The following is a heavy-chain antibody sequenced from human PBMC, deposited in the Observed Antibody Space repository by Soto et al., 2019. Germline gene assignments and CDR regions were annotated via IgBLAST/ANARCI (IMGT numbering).Heavy chain of an antibody. V-gene: IGHV4-39*01. CDR3: ARDILTGYPTYYGMDV. D-gene: IGHD3-9*01. J-gene: IGHJ6*02. CDR2: IDYRGNT. Sequence: SETLSLTCTVSGGSFSSRIYYWGWIRQPPGKGLEWIGTIDYRGNTYYNPSLKSRVTISVDTSKSQFSLKLSSVTAADTAVYYCARDILTGYPTYYGMDVWGQGTTVTVS. CDR1: GGSFSSRIYY.